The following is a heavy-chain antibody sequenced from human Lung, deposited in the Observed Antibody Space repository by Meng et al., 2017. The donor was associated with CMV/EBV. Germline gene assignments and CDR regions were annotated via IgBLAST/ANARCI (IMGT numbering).Heavy chain of an antibody. J-gene: IGHJ5*02. CDR2: IYYSGST. V-gene: IGHV4-31*03. CDR1: GGSISSGGFY. D-gene: IGHD4-17*01. Sequence: VQLQESGPGLVKPSPTLSLTCTVSGGSISSGGFYWSWIRQHPGKGLEWIGYIYYSGSTYYNPSLRSRVAISIDTSKNQFSLKLTSVTAADTAVYFCARTNYGDYNWFDPWGQGTLVTVSS. CDR3: ARTNYGDYNWFDP.